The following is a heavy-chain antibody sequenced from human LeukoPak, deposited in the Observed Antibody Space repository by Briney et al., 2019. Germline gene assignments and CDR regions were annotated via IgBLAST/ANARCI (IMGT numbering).Heavy chain of an antibody. V-gene: IGHV1-46*01. J-gene: IGHJ3*02. D-gene: IGHD1-1*01. CDR3: AREGTGAAFDI. Sequence: GASVKVSCKASGHTFTSYYMHWVRQAPGQGLEWMGIINPSGGSTSYAQKFQGRVTMTRDTSTSTVYMELSSLRSEDTAAYYCAREGTGAAFDIWGQGTMVTVSS. CDR1: GHTFTSYY. CDR2: INPSGGST.